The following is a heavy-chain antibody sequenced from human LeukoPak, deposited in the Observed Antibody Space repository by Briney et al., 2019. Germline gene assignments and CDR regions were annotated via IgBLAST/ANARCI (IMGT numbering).Heavy chain of an antibody. J-gene: IGHJ4*02. D-gene: IGHD3-10*01. Sequence: PGGSLRLSCAASGFTFTAYWMHWVRQAPGKGLAWVANIKEDGSEEYYGDSVKGRFTISRDNARNSLYLQMSSLRAEDTAVYYCARAAGFYFTSGNYLSSGYWGQGTLVTVSS. V-gene: IGHV3-7*03. CDR3: ARAAGFYFTSGNYLSSGY. CDR2: IKEDGSEE. CDR1: GFTFTAYW.